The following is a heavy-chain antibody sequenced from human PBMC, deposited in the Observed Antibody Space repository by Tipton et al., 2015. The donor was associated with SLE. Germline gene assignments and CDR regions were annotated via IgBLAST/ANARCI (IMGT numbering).Heavy chain of an antibody. CDR1: GGSISSHY. Sequence: TLSLTCTVSGGSISSHYWSWIRQPPGKGLEWIGYIYYSGSTYYNPSLKSRVTISVDTSKNQFSLKLSSVTAADTAVYYCARDDDFWSGCFFDYWGQGTLVTVSS. J-gene: IGHJ4*02. V-gene: IGHV4-59*11. D-gene: IGHD3-3*01. CDR2: IYYSGST. CDR3: ARDDDFWSGCFFDY.